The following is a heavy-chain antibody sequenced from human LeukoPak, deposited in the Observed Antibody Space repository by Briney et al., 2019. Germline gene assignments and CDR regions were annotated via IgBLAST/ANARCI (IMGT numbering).Heavy chain of an antibody. D-gene: IGHD4-23*01. V-gene: IGHV1-18*01. CDR2: ISAYNGNT. J-gene: IGHJ6*03. CDR3: ARLLQGWELNYYYSYMDV. CDR1: GYTFTSYD. Sequence: ASVKVSCTASGYTFTSYDISWVRQAPGQGLEWMGWISAYNGNTNYAQKLQGRVTMTTDTSTTTAYMELRSLRSDDTAVYYCARLLQGWELNYYYSYMDVWGKGTTVTISS.